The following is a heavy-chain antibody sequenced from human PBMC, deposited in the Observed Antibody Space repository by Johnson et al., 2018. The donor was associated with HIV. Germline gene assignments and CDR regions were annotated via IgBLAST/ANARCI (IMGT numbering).Heavy chain of an antibody. CDR3: AFIEYSSLDAFYI. J-gene: IGHJ3*02. CDR1: GFTFSSYD. CDR2: IGTAGDT. V-gene: IGHV3-13*01. D-gene: IGHD6-6*01. Sequence: VQLVESGGGLVQPGGSLRLSCAASGFTFSSYDMHWVRQATGKGLEWVSAIGTAGDTYYPGSVKGRFTISRDNSKNTLYLQMNSLRAEDTAVYYCAFIEYSSLDAFYIWGQGTMVTVSS.